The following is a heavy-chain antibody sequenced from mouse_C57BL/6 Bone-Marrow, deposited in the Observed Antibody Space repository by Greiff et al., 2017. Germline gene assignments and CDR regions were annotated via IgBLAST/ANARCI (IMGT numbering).Heavy chain of an antibody. CDR3: LYYDYYAWFAY. D-gene: IGHD2-4*01. CDR1: GFNIKDDY. J-gene: IGHJ3*01. CDR2: IDPENGDT. V-gene: IGHV14-4*01. Sequence: EVQLQQSGAELVRPGASVKLSCTASGFNIKDDYMHWVKQRPEQGLEWIGWIDPENGDTEYASKFQGKATITADTSSNTAYLQLSSLTSEDTAVYYCLYYDYYAWFAYWGQGTLVTVSA.